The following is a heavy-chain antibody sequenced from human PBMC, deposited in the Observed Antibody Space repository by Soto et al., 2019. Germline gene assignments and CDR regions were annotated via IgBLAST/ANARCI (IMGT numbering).Heavy chain of an antibody. J-gene: IGHJ6*02. D-gene: IGHD5-12*01. CDR2: INPNSGGT. CDR3: ARDGSGYSGYDWDYYGMDV. CDR1: GYTFTGYY. Sequence: ASVNVSCKSSGYTFTGYYMHWVRQAPGQGLEWMGWINPNSGGTNYAQKFQGRVTMTRDTSISTAYMELSRLRSDDTAVYYCARDGSGYSGYDWDYYGMDVWGQGTTVTVSS. V-gene: IGHV1-2*02.